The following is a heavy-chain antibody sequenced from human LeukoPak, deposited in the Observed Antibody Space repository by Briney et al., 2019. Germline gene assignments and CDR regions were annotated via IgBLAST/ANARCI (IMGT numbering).Heavy chain of an antibody. CDR1: GYTFTSYG. CDR3: ARDVPSPPFVDFWSGQGAFDI. V-gene: IGHV1-18*01. CDR2: ISAYNGNT. D-gene: IGHD3-3*01. J-gene: IGHJ3*02. Sequence: ASVKVSCKASGYTFTSYGISWVRQAPGQGLGWMGWISAYNGNTNYAQKLQGRVTMTTDTSTSTAYMELRSLRSDDTAVYYCARDVPSPPFVDFWSGQGAFDIWGQGTMVTVSS.